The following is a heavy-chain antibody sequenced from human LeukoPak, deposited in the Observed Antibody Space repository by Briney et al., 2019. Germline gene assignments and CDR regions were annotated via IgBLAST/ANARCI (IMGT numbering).Heavy chain of an antibody. J-gene: IGHJ6*02. CDR1: GYTFTGYF. V-gene: IGHV1-2*02. Sequence: GASVTVSCKASGYTFTGYFMHWVRQAPGQGLEWMGWINPNRGGTNYAQKFQGRVTMTRDTSISTAYMELSRLRPDDTAVYYCAILTAVPGTSYYGMDVWGQGTTVTVSS. CDR3: AILTAVPGTSYYGMDV. CDR2: INPNRGGT. D-gene: IGHD6-19*01.